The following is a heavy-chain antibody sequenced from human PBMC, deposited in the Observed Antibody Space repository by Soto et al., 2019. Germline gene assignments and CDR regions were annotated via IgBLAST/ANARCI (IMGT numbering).Heavy chain of an antibody. CDR2: IIPIFGTA. Sequence: QVQQVQSGAEVRKPGSSVKVSCKASGGTFSRHAISWVRQAPGQGLEWMGGIIPIFGTANHAQKFQGRVTIIADESTSTVYMELSSLRSEDTAIYYCARGWGYDSTDYYYAYWGQGTLVIVSS. CDR1: GGTFSRHA. V-gene: IGHV1-69*01. D-gene: IGHD3-22*01. J-gene: IGHJ4*02. CDR3: ARGWGYDSTDYYYAY.